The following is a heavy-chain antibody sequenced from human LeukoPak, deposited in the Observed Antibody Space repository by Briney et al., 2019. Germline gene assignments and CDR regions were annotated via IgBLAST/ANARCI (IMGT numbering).Heavy chain of an antibody. CDR2: ITYDGYYK. J-gene: IGHJ4*02. CDR3: ARDLSPVVRASPMGY. D-gene: IGHD3-10*01. CDR1: GFTFTNYG. Sequence: PGTSLRLPCAASGFTFTNYGMHWVRQAPGKGLEWVALITYDGYYKYYSDSVKGRFTISSDTSKNTLYLQMNSLRAEDTVVYYCARDLSPVVRASPMGYWGQGTPVTVSS. V-gene: IGHV3-30*03.